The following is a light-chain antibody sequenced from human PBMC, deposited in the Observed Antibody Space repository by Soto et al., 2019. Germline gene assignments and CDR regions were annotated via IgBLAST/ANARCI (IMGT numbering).Light chain of an antibody. V-gene: IGLV2-14*01. CDR1: SSDVGGYNY. J-gene: IGLJ3*02. CDR2: DVS. Sequence: QSALTQPASVSGSPGQSITISCTGTSSDVGGYNYVSWYQHHPGEAPKLMIYDVSNRPSGVSNRFSGSKSGNTASLTISGLQTEDEADYYCSSYTSSGTLVFGGGTKLTVL. CDR3: SSYTSSGTLV.